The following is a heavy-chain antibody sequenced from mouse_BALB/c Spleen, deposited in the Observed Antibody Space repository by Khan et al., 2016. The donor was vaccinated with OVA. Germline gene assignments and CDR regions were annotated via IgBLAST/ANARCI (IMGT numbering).Heavy chain of an antibody. CDR1: GYTFTDYV. D-gene: IGHD4-1*01. CDR3: ARAGWDVFDY. Sequence: QVQLQQSGPELVKPGASVKLSCKASGYTFTDYVMNWVKQRHGQGLEWIGQIYPGSDSTYYNEKFKGKATLTADRSSSTAYMQLSNLTSEDSAVYFGARAGWDVFDYWGQGTLVTVSA. J-gene: IGHJ3*01. V-gene: IGHV1-77*01. CDR2: IYPGSDST.